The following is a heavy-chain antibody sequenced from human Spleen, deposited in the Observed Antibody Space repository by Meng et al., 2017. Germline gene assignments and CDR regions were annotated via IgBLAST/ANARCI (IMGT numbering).Heavy chain of an antibody. J-gene: IGHJ4*02. V-gene: IGHV4-38-2*02. D-gene: IGHD6-13*01. CDR3: ARALRGQHLDYFDQ. Sequence: SETLSLTCTVSGYSISSGYYWGWIRQPPGKGLEWIGSIYHSGSTYYNPSLKSRVTISVDTSKNQFSLKLSSVTAADTAVYYCARALRGQHLDYFDQWGQGTLVTVSS. CDR1: GYSISSGYY. CDR2: IYHSGST.